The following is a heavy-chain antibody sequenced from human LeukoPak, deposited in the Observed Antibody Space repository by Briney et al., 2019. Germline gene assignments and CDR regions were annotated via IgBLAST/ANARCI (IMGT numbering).Heavy chain of an antibody. CDR3: ASSSSRRGKDAFDI. D-gene: IGHD3-10*01. Sequence: GALRLSFAASGFTFKDYYMSWIRQAPGKGLEGVSYISSSGSTIYYADSVKGRFTISRDNAKNSLYLQMNSLRAEDTAVYYCASSSSRRGKDAFDIWGQGTMVTVSS. CDR2: ISSSGSTI. V-gene: IGHV3-11*01. J-gene: IGHJ3*02. CDR1: GFTFKDYY.